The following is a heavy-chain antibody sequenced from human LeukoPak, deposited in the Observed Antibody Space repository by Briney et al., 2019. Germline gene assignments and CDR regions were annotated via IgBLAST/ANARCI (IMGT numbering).Heavy chain of an antibody. Sequence: GGSLRLSCAASGFTFSSYGMHWVRQAPGKGLEWVAVISYDGSNKYYADSVKGRFTISRDNSKNTLYLQMNGLRAEDTAVYYCAKDDVTTSPPVCDYWGQGTLVTVSS. CDR3: AKDDVTTSPPVCDY. CDR2: ISYDGSNK. CDR1: GFTFSSYG. J-gene: IGHJ4*02. D-gene: IGHD4-17*01. V-gene: IGHV3-30*18.